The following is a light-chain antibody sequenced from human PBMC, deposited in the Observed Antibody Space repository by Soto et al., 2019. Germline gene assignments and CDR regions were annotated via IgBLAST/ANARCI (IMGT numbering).Light chain of an antibody. CDR2: EVS. V-gene: IGLV2-14*01. Sequence: QSVLPQPASVSGSPGQSITISCTGTSSDVGGYNYVSWYQQHPGKAPKLMIYEVSNRPSGVSNRFSGSKSGNTSSLTISGLQAEDEAAYYCSSYTSSSTPDVFGTGTKLTVL. J-gene: IGLJ1*01. CDR1: SSDVGGYNY. CDR3: SSYTSSSTPDV.